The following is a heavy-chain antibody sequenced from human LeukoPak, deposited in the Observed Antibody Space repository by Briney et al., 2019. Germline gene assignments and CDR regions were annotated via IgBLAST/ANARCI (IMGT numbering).Heavy chain of an antibody. V-gene: IGHV3-64*01. Sequence: GGSLRLSYAASGFTFSSYAMHWVRQAPGKGLEYVSAISSNGGSTYYANSVKGRFTISRDNSKNTLYLQMGSLRAEDMAVYYCARRAVTLDYWGQGTLVTVSS. CDR2: ISSNGGST. CDR3: ARRAVTLDY. D-gene: IGHD4-17*01. J-gene: IGHJ4*02. CDR1: GFTFSSYA.